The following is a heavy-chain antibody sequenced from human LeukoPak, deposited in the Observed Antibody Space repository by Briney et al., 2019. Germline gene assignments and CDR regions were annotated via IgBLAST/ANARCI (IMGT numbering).Heavy chain of an antibody. CDR2: SNSDESST. D-gene: IGHD3-10*01. J-gene: IGHJ6*04. CDR3: ARDYRGEYYYGSGSYYTSYYGMDV. V-gene: IGHV3-74*01. Sequence: HPGRSLRLSCAVSGFTFSSYWLYWVRHPQAQGLVWVSRSNSDESSTSYADSVKGPFTISRDNAKNTLYLQMTSLRAEGRAVYYCARDYRGEYYYGSGSYYTSYYGMDVWGKGTTVTVSS. CDR1: GFTFSSYW.